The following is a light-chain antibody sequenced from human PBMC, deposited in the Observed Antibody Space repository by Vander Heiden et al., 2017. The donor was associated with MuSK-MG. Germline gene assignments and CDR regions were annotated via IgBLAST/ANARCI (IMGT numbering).Light chain of an antibody. CDR1: QGISNY. V-gene: IGKV1-27*01. CDR3: LSDGSVPYT. J-gene: IGKJ2*01. Sequence: DIQMTQSPSSLSASVGDRVTITCRASQGISNYLAWYQQKPGKAPKLPIHAASTLQSGVPSRFSGSGSGTDFTLTISSLQPEDVATFYCLSDGSVPYTFGQGTNLEIK. CDR2: AAS.